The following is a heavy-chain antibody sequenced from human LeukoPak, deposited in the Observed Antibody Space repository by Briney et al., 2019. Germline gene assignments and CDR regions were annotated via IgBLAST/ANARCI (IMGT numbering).Heavy chain of an antibody. V-gene: IGHV3-30*18. CDR3: AKERRGYSGYERSYYYYYGMDV. J-gene: IGHJ6*04. Sequence: GGSLRLSCAASGFTFSTYGMHWVRQAPGKGLEWVAVISNDGSNKYYADSVKGRFTISRDTTTNTLYLQMKSLRAEGTAVYYCAKERRGYSGYERSYYYYYGMDVWGKGTTVTVSS. CDR2: ISNDGSNK. D-gene: IGHD5-12*01. CDR1: GFTFSTYG.